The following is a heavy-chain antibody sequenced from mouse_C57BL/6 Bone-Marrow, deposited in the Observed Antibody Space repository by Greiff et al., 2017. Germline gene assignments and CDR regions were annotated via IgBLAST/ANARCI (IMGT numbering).Heavy chain of an antibody. V-gene: IGHV1-69*01. J-gene: IGHJ3*01. D-gene: IGHD2-12*01. CDR3: ARSYSYYLFAY. Sequence: VQLKQPGAELVMPGASVKLSCKASGYTFTSYWMHWVKQRPGQGLEWIGEIDPSDSYTNYNQKFKGKSTLTVDKSSSTAYMQPSSLTSEDSAVYYCARSYSYYLFAYWGQGTVVTVSA. CDR1: GYTFTSYW. CDR2: IDPSDSYT.